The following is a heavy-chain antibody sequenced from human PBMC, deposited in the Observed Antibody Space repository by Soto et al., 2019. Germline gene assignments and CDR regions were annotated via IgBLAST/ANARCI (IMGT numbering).Heavy chain of an antibody. Sequence: ASVKVSCKASGYTFTGYFMHCVRQAPGQGLEWMGYINPNSGVTKYAQKFQGRVTLTRDTSINTAYMEMTMLTSDDTAVYYCARGGGTILAPLPWGQGTLVTVSS. CDR1: GYTFTGYF. CDR3: ARGGGTILAPLP. CDR2: INPNSGVT. D-gene: IGHD3-3*01. V-gene: IGHV1-2*02. J-gene: IGHJ5*02.